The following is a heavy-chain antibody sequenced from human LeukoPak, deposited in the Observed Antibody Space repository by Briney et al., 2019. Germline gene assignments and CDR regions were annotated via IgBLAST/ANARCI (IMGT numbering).Heavy chain of an antibody. CDR3: ARAVRWFDP. V-gene: IGHV4-61*01. CDR2: IYYSGST. D-gene: IGHD2/OR15-2a*01. J-gene: IGHJ5*02. Sequence: SETLSLTCTVSGGSVSSGSYYWSWIRQPPGKGLEWIGYIYYSGSTNYNPSLKSRVTMSVDTSKNQFSLKLSSVTAADTAVYYCARAVRWFDPWGQGTLVTVSS. CDR1: GGSVSSGSYY.